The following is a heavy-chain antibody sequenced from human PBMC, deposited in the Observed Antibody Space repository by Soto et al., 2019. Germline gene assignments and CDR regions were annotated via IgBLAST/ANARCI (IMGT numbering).Heavy chain of an antibody. CDR2: ITASGGRT. J-gene: IGHJ4*02. V-gene: IGHV3-23*01. Sequence: GGSLRLSCAASGFSFSGCAMSWVRQAPGKGLEWVSTITASGGRTDYADSVKGRFTVSRDNSKNTVYLQMDILRAEDTAIYYCAKDRTSGSSFSDYWGQGTLVTVSS. CDR3: AKDRTSGSSFSDY. CDR1: GFSFSGCA. D-gene: IGHD1-26*01.